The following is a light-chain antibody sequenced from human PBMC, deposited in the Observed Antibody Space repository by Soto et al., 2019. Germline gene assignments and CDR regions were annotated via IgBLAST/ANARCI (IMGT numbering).Light chain of an antibody. Sequence: IVLTQSPATLSLSPGETVTLSCGASQSVPANYLAWYQQRPGLAPRLLIYDASRRATGIPDRFSGSGSGTDFTLTISILVPEDFAVYYCLQYGNSLSFGGGIKVEIK. V-gene: IGKV3D-20*01. CDR2: DAS. CDR1: QSVPANY. J-gene: IGKJ4*01. CDR3: LQYGNSLS.